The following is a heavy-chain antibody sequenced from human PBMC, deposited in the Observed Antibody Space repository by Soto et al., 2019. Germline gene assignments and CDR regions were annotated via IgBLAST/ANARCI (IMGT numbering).Heavy chain of an antibody. J-gene: IGHJ6*03. CDR2: ISGSGGST. V-gene: IGHV3-23*01. CDR3: AKCGDWLFYYYYYYMDV. Sequence: GGSLRLSCAASGFTFSSYAMSWVRQAPGKGLEWVSAISGSGGSTYYADSVKGRFTISRDNSKNTRYLQMNSLRAEDTAVYYCAKCGDWLFYYYYYYMDVWGKGTTVTVSS. D-gene: IGHD3-9*01. CDR1: GFTFSSYA.